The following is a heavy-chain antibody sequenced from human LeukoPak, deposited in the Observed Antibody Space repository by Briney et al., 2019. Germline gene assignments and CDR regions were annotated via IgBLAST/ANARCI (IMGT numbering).Heavy chain of an antibody. CDR3: ARGVKLLRFLEWLSRYYFDY. CDR1: GYTFTSYD. Sequence: ASVKVPCKASGYTFTSYDINWVRQATGQGLEWMGWMNPNSGNTGYAQKFQGRVTITRNTSISTAYMELSSLRSEDTAVYYCARGVKLLRFLEWLSRYYFDYWGQGTLVTVSS. CDR2: MNPNSGNT. V-gene: IGHV1-8*03. D-gene: IGHD3-3*01. J-gene: IGHJ4*02.